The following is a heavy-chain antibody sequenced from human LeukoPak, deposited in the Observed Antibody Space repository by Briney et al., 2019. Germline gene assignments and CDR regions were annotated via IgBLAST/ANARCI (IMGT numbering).Heavy chain of an antibody. CDR1: GFTFDDYA. J-gene: IGHJ4*02. Sequence: PGGSLRLSCAASGFTFDDYAMHWVRQAPGKGLEWVSGISWNSGSIGYADSVKGRFTISRDNAKNSLYLQMNSLRGEDTALYYCAKGSRITMVRGESFDYWGQGTLVTVSS. D-gene: IGHD3-10*01. CDR3: AKGSRITMVRGESFDY. CDR2: ISWNSGSI. V-gene: IGHV3-9*01.